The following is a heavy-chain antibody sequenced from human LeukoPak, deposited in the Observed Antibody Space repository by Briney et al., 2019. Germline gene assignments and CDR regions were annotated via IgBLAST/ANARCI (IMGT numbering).Heavy chain of an antibody. D-gene: IGHD3-10*01. CDR3: ARGSSQWFGQSRFEF. CDR2: INQDGGEK. CDR1: GFTFSAYW. J-gene: IGHJ4*02. Sequence: GGSLRLSCAASGFTFSAYWMNWVRHVPGKGLEWVANINQDGGEKYYVDSVKGRFTIARDSAKNSLYLQMYSLRVEDTAVYYCARGSSQWFGQSRFEFWGQGTLVAVSS. V-gene: IGHV3-7*01.